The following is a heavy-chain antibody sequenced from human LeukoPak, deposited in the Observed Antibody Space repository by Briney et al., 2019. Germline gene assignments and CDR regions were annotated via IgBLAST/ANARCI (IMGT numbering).Heavy chain of an antibody. CDR2: IYRGGST. J-gene: IGHJ3*02. CDR1: GFTVSSNY. V-gene: IGHV3-53*01. Sequence: GGSLRLSCAASGFTVSSNYMSWVRQAPGKGLEWVSVIYRGGSTYCADSVKGRFTISRDNSKNTLYLQMNSLTAEDTAVYYCARVGVVPAAIPDGFDIWGQGTMVTVSS. D-gene: IGHD2-2*01. CDR3: ARVGVVPAAIPDGFDI.